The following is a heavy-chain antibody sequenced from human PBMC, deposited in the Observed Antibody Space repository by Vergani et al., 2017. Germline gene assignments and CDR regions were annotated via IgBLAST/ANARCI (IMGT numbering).Heavy chain of an antibody. CDR1: GVSISRNNC. J-gene: IGHJ4*02. Sequence: QVQLQESGPGLVKPPGTLSLTCAVSGVSISRNNCWTWVRQPPGKGLEWIGEICHTEDTKYSPSLKSRVTVSVDESRNLFSLRLNPVTAADTAVYYCATIGYRRWGYYFDYWGQGILVTVSS. CDR2: ICHTEDT. CDR3: ATIGYRRWGYYFDY. V-gene: IGHV4-4*03. D-gene: IGHD2-2*02.